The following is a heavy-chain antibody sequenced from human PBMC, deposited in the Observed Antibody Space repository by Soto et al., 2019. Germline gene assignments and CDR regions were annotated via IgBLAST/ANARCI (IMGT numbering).Heavy chain of an antibody. CDR2: LYSSGST. Sequence: GGSLRLSCAASGFTVSSNYMSWVRQAPGKGLEWVSILYSSGSTYYADSVKGRFTISRDNSKNTLYLQMNSLRAEDTAVYYCARGKNYVDYAFDYWGQGTLVIVSS. V-gene: IGHV3-53*01. CDR1: GFTVSSNY. CDR3: ARGKNYVDYAFDY. J-gene: IGHJ4*02. D-gene: IGHD4-17*01.